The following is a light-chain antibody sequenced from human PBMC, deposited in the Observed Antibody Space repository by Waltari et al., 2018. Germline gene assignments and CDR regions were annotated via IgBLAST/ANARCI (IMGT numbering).Light chain of an antibody. J-gene: IGKJ5*01. CDR3: KQYNRWPPIT. CDR2: RAA. CDR1: QSIYDN. V-gene: IGKV3-15*01. Sequence: EVVMTQSPATLSVSPGERATLSCRASQSIYDNLAWYQPKPGQAPRLLIYRAATRATGITARFSGCGSGTEFTLTISSLQSEDSAVYYCKQYNRWPPITFGQGTRLEIK.